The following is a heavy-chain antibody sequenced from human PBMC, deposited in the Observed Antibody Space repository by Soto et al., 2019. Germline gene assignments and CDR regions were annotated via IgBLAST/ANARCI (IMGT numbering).Heavy chain of an antibody. CDR3: ASQRTTYYDFWSGYAALYYMDV. V-gene: IGHV4-59*01. D-gene: IGHD3-3*01. CDR2: IYYSGST. J-gene: IGHJ6*03. CDR1: GGSISSYY. Sequence: SETLSLTCTVSGGSISSYYWSWIRQPPGKGLEWIGYIYYSGSTNYNPSLKSRVTISVDTSKNQFSLKLSSVTATDTAVYYCASQRTTYYDFWSGYAALYYMDVWGKGTTVTVSS.